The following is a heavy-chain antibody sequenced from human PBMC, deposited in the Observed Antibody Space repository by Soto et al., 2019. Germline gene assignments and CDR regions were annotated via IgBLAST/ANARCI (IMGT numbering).Heavy chain of an antibody. Sequence: WSLRLSCAASGFTFSSYGMHWVRQAPGKGLEWVAVISYDGSNKYYADSAKGRFTISRDNSKNTLYLQMNSLRAEDTAVYYCAKDSVYYFDYWGQGTMVTVYS. CDR1: GFTFSSYG. V-gene: IGHV3-30*18. J-gene: IGHJ4*02. CDR3: AKDSVYYFDY. CDR2: ISYDGSNK.